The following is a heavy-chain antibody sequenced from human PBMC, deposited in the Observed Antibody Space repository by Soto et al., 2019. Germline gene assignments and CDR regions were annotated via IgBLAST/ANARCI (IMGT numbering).Heavy chain of an antibody. J-gene: IGHJ4*02. CDR2: TYYRAKWFN. Sequence: SQTLSLTCAISGDSVSSNSAAWNWIRQSPSRGLEWLGRTYYRAKWFNDYAVSVKSRITISPDTSKNQFSLQLNSVTPEDTAVYYCARDQDGSGGTDFDYWGQGTLVTVSS. V-gene: IGHV6-1*01. D-gene: IGHD6-19*01. CDR1: GDSVSSNSAA. CDR3: ARDQDGSGGTDFDY.